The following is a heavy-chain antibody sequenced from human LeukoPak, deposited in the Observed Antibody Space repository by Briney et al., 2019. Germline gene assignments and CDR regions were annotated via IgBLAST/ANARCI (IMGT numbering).Heavy chain of an antibody. CDR1: GGSINSGGYY. Sequence: SQTLSLTCTVSGGSINSGGYYWNWIRQPPGKGLEWIGYIYHSGTTDCNPSLKSRVTISVDRPKNQFSLKLSSVTAADTAVYYCALRGGSSSSSFDYWGQGTLVTVSS. D-gene: IGHD2-15*01. V-gene: IGHV4-30-2*01. CDR3: ALRGGSSSSSFDY. CDR2: IYHSGTT. J-gene: IGHJ4*02.